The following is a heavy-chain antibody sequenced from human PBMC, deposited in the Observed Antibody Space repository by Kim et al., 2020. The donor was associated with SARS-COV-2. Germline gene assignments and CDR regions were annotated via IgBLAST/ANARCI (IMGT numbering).Heavy chain of an antibody. J-gene: IGHJ4*02. D-gene: IGHD3-22*01. V-gene: IGHV3-23*01. CDR3: AKDNPFYYDSSGGDY. CDR2: ISGSGGST. Sequence: GGSLRLSCAASGFTFSSYAMSWVRQAPGKGLEWVSAISGSGGSTYYADSVKGRFTISRDNSKNTLYLQMNSPRAEDTAVYYCAKDNPFYYDSSGGDYWGQGTLVTVSS. CDR1: GFTFSSYA.